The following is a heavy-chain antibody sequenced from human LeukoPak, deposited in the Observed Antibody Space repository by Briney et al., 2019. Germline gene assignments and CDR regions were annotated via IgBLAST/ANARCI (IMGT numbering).Heavy chain of an antibody. CDR2: ISSNGGST. D-gene: IGHD3-10*01. CDR3: ARGPFGELFWVGALDI. CDR1: GFTFNNYG. Sequence: GGSLRLSCAASGFTFNNYGMHWVRQAPGKGLEYVSAISSNGGSTYYANSVRGRFTISRDNSKNTLYLQMGSLRPEDMAVYYCARGPFGELFWVGALDIWGQGTMVTVSS. J-gene: IGHJ3*02. V-gene: IGHV3-64*01.